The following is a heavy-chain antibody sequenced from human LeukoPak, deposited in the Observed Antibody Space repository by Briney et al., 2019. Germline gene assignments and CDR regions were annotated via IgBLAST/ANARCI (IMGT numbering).Heavy chain of an antibody. CDR2: IYYSGST. CDR1: GSSFSVYY. V-gene: IGHV4-59*01. J-gene: IGHJ4*02. Sequence: SETLSLTCTVSGSSFSVYYWSWIRQPPGKGLEWIGYIYYSGSTNYNPSLKSRVTISVDTSKNQFSLKLSSVTAADTAVYYCARSYGDYVYYFDYWGQGTLVTVSS. D-gene: IGHD4-17*01. CDR3: ARSYGDYVYYFDY.